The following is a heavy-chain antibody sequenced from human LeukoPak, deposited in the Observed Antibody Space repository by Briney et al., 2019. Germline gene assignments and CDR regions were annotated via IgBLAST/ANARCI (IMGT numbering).Heavy chain of an antibody. CDR1: GGSISSYY. CDR3: ARESYYDSSGYSHDAFDI. V-gene: IGHV4-59*01. Sequence: SETLSLTCTVSGGSISSYYWSWIRQPPGKGLEWIGYIYYSGSTNYNPSLKSRVTISIHMSKIKFSLKLSSVTAADTAVYYCARESYYDSSGYSHDAFDIWGQGTMTVSS. J-gene: IGHJ3*02. D-gene: IGHD3-22*01. CDR2: IYYSGST.